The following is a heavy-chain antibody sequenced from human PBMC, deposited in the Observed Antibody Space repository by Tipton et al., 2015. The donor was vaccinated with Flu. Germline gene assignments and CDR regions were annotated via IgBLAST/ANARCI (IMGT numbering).Heavy chain of an antibody. CDR1: GGSLSGYY. V-gene: IGHV4-34*01. J-gene: IGHJ5*02. Sequence: LRLSCAVYGGSLSGYYWSWIRQSPGKGLEWIGEINHSGSTNYSPSLKSRLTISLDMSKNQFSLNLYSVSAADAAVYYCARHTRIAIGGLNWFDPWGQGTLVTVSS. D-gene: IGHD2/OR15-2a*01. CDR2: INHSGST. CDR3: ARHTRIAIGGLNWFDP.